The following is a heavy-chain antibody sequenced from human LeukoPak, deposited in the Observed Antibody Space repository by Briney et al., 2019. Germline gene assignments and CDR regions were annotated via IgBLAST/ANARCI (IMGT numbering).Heavy chain of an antibody. J-gene: IGHJ4*02. D-gene: IGHD3-22*01. CDR1: GYTFSRYY. Sequence: ASVKVSCKASGYTFSRYYIHWVRQAPGQGLEWMGRIIPILGIANYAQKFQGRVAITADKSTSTAYMEPSSLRSEDTAVYHCARGPIVAVRNYFDYWGQGTLVTVSS. V-gene: IGHV1-69*04. CDR2: IIPILGIA. CDR3: ARGPIVAVRNYFDY.